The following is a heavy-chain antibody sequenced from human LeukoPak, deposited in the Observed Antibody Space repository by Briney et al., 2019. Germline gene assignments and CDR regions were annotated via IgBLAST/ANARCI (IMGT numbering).Heavy chain of an antibody. Sequence: SVKVSCKASGGTFSSYAISWVRQAPGQGLEWMGRIIPVFGTANYAQKFQGRVTITADKSTSTAYMELSSLRSEDTAVYYCARQPTVRGYMDVWGKGTTVTVSS. CDR3: ARQPTVRGYMDV. CDR1: GGTFSSYA. V-gene: IGHV1-69*06. J-gene: IGHJ6*03. D-gene: IGHD4-11*01. CDR2: IIPVFGTA.